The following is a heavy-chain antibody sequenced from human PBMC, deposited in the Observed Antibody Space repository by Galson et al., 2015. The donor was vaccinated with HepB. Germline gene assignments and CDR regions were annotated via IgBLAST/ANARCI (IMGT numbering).Heavy chain of an antibody. D-gene: IGHD2-15*01. J-gene: IGHJ6*03. V-gene: IGHV3-21*01. Sequence: SLRLSCAASGFTFSSYSMNWVRQAPGKGLEWVASISSSSSYIYYADSVKGRFTISRDNAKNSLYLQMNSLRAEDTAVYYCARDPYCSGGSCYLDYYYYMDVWGKGATVTVSS. CDR2: ISSSSSYI. CDR1: GFTFSSYS. CDR3: ARDPYCSGGSCYLDYYYYMDV.